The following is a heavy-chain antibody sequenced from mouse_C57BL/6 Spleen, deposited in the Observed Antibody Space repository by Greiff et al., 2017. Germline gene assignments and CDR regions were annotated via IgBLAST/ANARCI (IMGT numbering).Heavy chain of an antibody. J-gene: IGHJ1*03. CDR3: ARDGDYDYRYFDV. Sequence: EVQLQESGGGLVKPGGSLKLSCAASGFTFSSYAMSWVRQTPEKRLEWVATISDGGSYTYYPDNVKGRFTISRDNAKNNLYLQMSHLKSEDTAMYYCARDGDYDYRYFDVWGTGTTVTVSS. CDR2: ISDGGSYT. D-gene: IGHD2-4*01. V-gene: IGHV5-4*01. CDR1: GFTFSSYA.